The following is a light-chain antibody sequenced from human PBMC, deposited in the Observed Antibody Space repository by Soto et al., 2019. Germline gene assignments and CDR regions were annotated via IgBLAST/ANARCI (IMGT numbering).Light chain of an antibody. V-gene: IGLV3-21*04. CDR2: FDS. Sequence: SYELTQPPSVSVAPGKTARITCGGNNIGSKSVHWYQQKPGQAPVLVIYFDSDRPSGIPERFSGSNSGNTATLTISRVEAGDEADYYCQVWDSSSDHYVSGTGTKLTVL. CDR3: QVWDSSSDHYV. J-gene: IGLJ1*01. CDR1: NIGSKS.